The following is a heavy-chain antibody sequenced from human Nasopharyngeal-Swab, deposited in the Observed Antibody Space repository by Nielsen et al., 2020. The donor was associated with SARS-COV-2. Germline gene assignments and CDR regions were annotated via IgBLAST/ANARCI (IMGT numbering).Heavy chain of an antibody. V-gene: IGHV5-51*01. Sequence: GESLKISCKGSGYSFTSYWIGWVRQMPGKGLEWMGIIYPGDSGTRYSPSFQGQVTISADKSISTAYLQWSSLKASDTAMYYCARGDCSSTSCQPPEDYWGQGTLVTVSS. CDR1: GYSFTSYW. CDR2: IYPGDSGT. D-gene: IGHD2-2*01. CDR3: ARGDCSSTSCQPPEDY. J-gene: IGHJ4*02.